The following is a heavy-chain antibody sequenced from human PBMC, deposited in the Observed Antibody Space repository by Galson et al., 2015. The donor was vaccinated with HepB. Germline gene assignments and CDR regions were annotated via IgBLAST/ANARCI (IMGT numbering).Heavy chain of an antibody. D-gene: IGHD6-13*01. CDR3: ARGWYHFDN. V-gene: IGHV3-74*01. J-gene: IGHJ4*03. Sequence: SLRLSCAASGFTLKTYWMHWVRQAPGKGLVWVSRCNGDGSSTNYADSVRGRFTISRDNAKKMLYLQMNSLRAEDTSVYVCARGWYHFDNWGQGTMVIVSS. CDR2: CNGDGSST. CDR1: GFTLKTYW.